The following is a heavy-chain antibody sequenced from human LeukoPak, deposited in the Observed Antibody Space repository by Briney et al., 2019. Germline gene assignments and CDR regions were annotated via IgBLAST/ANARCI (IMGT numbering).Heavy chain of an antibody. CDR2: IYYSGST. D-gene: IGHD3-22*01. J-gene: IGHJ4*02. CDR1: GGSISSGDYY. Sequence: SETLSLTCTGSGGSISSGDYYWSWIRQPPGKGLEWIGYIYYSGSTYYNPSLKSRVTISVDTSKNQFSLKLSSVTAADTAVYYCARVGEYNYDSSGLGYFDYWGQGTLVTVSS. V-gene: IGHV4-30-4*01. CDR3: ARVGEYNYDSSGLGYFDY.